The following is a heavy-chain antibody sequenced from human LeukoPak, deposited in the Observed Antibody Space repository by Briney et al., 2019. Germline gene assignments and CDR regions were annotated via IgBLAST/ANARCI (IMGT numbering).Heavy chain of an antibody. Sequence: KPSETLSLTCTVSGGSISSSSYYWGWIRQPPGKGLEWIGSIYYSGSTYYNPSLQSRVTISVDTSKNQFSLKLSSVTAADTAVYYCARLRSLLWFGELNDWGQGTLVTVSS. V-gene: IGHV4-39*01. CDR2: IYYSGST. CDR1: GGSISSSSYY. CDR3: ARLRSLLWFGELND. J-gene: IGHJ4*02. D-gene: IGHD3-10*01.